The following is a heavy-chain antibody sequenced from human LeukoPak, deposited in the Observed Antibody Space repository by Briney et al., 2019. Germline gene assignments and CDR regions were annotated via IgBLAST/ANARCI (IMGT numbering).Heavy chain of an antibody. CDR2: IIPIFGTA. CDR3: RFGELPDYFDY. D-gene: IGHD3-10*01. J-gene: IGHJ4*02. CDR1: GGTFSSYA. V-gene: IGHV1-69*05. Sequence: ASVKVSCKASGGTFSSYAISWVRQAPGQGLEWMGGIIPIFGTANYAQKFQGRVTITTDESTSTAYMELSSLRSEDTAVYYCRFGELPDYFDYWGQGTLVTVSS.